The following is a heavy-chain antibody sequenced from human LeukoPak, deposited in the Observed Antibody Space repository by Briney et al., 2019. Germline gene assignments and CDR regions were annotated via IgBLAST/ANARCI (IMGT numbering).Heavy chain of an antibody. Sequence: GESLKISCKGSGYSFTSYWIGWVRQMPGKGLEWMGIIYPGDSDTRYSPSFQGQVTISADKSISTAYLQWSSLKASDTAMYYCARQVIDFGSSCYPPFDYWGQGTLVTVSS. CDR1: GYSFTSYW. CDR3: ARQVIDFGSSCYPPFDY. J-gene: IGHJ4*02. CDR2: IYPGDSDT. D-gene: IGHD6-13*01. V-gene: IGHV5-51*01.